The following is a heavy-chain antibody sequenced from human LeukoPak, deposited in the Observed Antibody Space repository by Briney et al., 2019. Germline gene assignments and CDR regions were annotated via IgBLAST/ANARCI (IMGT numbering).Heavy chain of an antibody. CDR3: ARDEWELPTAPLDY. CDR2: IIPILGIA. Sequence: SVKVSCKASGGTFSSYAISWVRQAPGQGLEWMGRIIPILGIANYAQKFQGRVTITADKSTSTAYMELSSLRSEDTAVYYCARDEWELPTAPLDYWGQGTLVTVSS. D-gene: IGHD1-26*01. CDR1: GGTFSSYA. J-gene: IGHJ4*02. V-gene: IGHV1-69*04.